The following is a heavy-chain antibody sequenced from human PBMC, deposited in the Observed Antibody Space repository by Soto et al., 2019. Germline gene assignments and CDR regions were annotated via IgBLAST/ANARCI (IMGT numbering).Heavy chain of an antibody. J-gene: IGHJ6*02. CDR1: GYTFTSFD. V-gene: IGHV1-8*01. CDR3: ARDSYYSHRYGMDV. D-gene: IGHD4-4*01. CDR2: MSPNSGNT. Sequence: ASVKVSCTASGYTFTSFDINWGRQATGQGLEWMGWMSPNSGNTGYAQKFQGRVTMTRDASIRTAYMELSSLTSEDTAVYYCARDSYYSHRYGMDVWGQGTTVTVSS.